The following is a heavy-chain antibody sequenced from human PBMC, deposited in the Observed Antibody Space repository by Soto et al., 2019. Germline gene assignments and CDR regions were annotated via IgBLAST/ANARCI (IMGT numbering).Heavy chain of an antibody. D-gene: IGHD2-2*01. Sequence: QVQLKQWGAGLLRPSETLSLTCAVSGGSFSDYYWTWIRQSPGRGLAWIGQVNDRGSTTYNSSLKSRVTISVDTSKNQFSLVLRSVTAADAGVYYCARPKNWCVATSCSPSWFDPWGQGTLVTVSS. CDR3: ARPKNWCVATSCSPSWFDP. V-gene: IGHV4-34*01. J-gene: IGHJ5*02. CDR1: GGSFSDYY. CDR2: VNDRGST.